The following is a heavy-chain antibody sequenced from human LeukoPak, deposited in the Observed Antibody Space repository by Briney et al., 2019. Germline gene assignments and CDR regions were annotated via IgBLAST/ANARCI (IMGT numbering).Heavy chain of an antibody. D-gene: IGHD3-16*01. V-gene: IGHV3-15*04. Sequence: GGSLRLSCAASGFTFSNAWMSWVRQAPGKGLEWVGRVESKTDGGTTAYAAPVKGRFSISRDDSKNTLYLQMNSLKTEDTAVYYCPTLGVDLAPDSWGQGTLVTVSS. J-gene: IGHJ4*02. CDR3: PTLGVDLAPDS. CDR2: VESKTDGGTT. CDR1: GFTFSNAW.